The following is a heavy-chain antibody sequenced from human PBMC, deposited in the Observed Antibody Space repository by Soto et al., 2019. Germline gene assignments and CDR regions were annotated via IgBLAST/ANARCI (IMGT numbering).Heavy chain of an antibody. CDR1: GFIFSNHS. CDR2: ISAGGNLI. D-gene: IGHD6-13*01. Sequence: PGGSLRLSCAASGFIFSNHSMSWVRQVPGKGLEWVSGISAGGNLIYYADSVRGRFTMSRDNSKNMLYLQMNSLRAEDTAVYFCAKRQGIGAADKNFDFWGQGARLTVSS. V-gene: IGHV3-23*01. J-gene: IGHJ4*02. CDR3: AKRQGIGAADKNFDF.